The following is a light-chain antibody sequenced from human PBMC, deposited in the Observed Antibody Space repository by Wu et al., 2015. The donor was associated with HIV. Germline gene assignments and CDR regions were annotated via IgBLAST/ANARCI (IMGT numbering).Light chain of an antibody. J-gene: IGKJ3*01. CDR3: QHRQTWPFT. CDR1: QSVSSN. V-gene: IGKV3-11*01. CDR2: NAS. Sequence: EIVLTQSPGTLSLSPGERATLSCRANQSVSSNLVWFQQKPGQAPRLVIYNASTRASGIPARFSGSGSGTDFTLTISSLESEDFAIYYCQHRQTWPFTFGPGTTVDIK.